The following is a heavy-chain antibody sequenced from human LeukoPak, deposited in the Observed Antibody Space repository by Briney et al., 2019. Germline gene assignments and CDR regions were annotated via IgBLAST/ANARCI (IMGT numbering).Heavy chain of an antibody. J-gene: IGHJ4*02. CDR2: INNIGST. Sequence: IWEINNIGSTNYNPSLKSRFAISVDTSKNQFTLKVSSVTAADTAVYYCARGYNRGSYYNYWGQGTLVTVSS. V-gene: IGHV4-34*01. D-gene: IGHD1-26*01. CDR3: ARGYNRGSYYNY.